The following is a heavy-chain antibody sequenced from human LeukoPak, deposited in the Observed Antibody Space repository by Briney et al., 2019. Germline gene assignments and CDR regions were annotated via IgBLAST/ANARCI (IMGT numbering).Heavy chain of an antibody. D-gene: IGHD1-26*01. CDR3: ARDSGEGGTFDH. CDR1: GFTFSSYS. J-gene: IGHJ4*02. CDR2: INIVNNAI. V-gene: IGHV3-48*04. Sequence: GGSLRLSCAASGFTFSSYSMNWVRQAPGKGLEWVSHINIVNNAIYYSDSVKGRFTISRDNAKNSLYLQMNSLRAEDTAVYYCARDSGEGGTFDHWGQGTPVTVSS.